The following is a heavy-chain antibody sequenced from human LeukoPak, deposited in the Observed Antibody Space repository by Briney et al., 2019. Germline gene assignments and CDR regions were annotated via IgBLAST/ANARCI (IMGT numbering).Heavy chain of an antibody. Sequence: GGSLRLSCAASGFTFSSYAMSWVRQAPGKGLEWVSAISGSGGSTYYADSVKGRFTISRDNSKNTLYLQMNSLRAEDTAVYYCARDSLPYGSGSDWGQGTLVTVSS. V-gene: IGHV3-23*01. CDR1: GFTFSSYA. D-gene: IGHD3-10*01. J-gene: IGHJ4*02. CDR3: ARDSLPYGSGSD. CDR2: ISGSGGST.